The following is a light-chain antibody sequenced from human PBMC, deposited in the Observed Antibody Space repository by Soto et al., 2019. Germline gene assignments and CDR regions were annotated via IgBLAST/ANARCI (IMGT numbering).Light chain of an antibody. CDR2: EVT. V-gene: IGLV2-8*01. J-gene: IGLJ2*01. Sequence: QPVLTQPPSASGSPGQSVTISCTGTSSDVGGYNYVSWYQQHPGKAPKLMIYEVTKRPSGVPDRFSGSKSGNTASLTVSGLQAEDEAYYYCSSYAGRNNLVFGGGTQLTVL. CDR1: SSDVGGYNY. CDR3: SSYAGRNNLV.